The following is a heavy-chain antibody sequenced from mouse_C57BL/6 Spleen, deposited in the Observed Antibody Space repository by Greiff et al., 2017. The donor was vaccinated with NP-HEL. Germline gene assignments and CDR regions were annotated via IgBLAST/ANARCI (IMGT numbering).Heavy chain of an antibody. D-gene: IGHD1-1*01. CDR3: ARRYGSSLAWFAY. Sequence: VHLVESGAELVKPGASVKMSCKASGYTFTTYPIEWMKQNHGKSLEWIGNFHPYNDDTKYNEKFKGKATLTVEKSSSTVYLELSRLTSDDSAVYYCARRYGSSLAWFAYWGQGTLVTVSA. J-gene: IGHJ3*01. CDR2: FHPYNDDT. V-gene: IGHV1-47*01. CDR1: GYTFTTYP.